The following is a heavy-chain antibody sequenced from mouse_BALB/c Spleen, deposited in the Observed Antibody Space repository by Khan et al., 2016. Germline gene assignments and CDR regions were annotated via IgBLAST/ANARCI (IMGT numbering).Heavy chain of an antibody. J-gene: IGHJ3*01. CDR2: IDPANGNT. CDR3: VRPFYDGYYVFAY. CDR1: GFNIKDTY. D-gene: IGHD2-3*01. Sequence: VQLQQSGAEFVKPGASVKLSCTASGFNIKDTYIHWVKQSPEQGLEWIGGIDPANGNTQFDPKFQGKATITTDTSSNTAYLQLSSLTSEDTAVYYCVRPFYDGYYVFAYWGQGTLVTVSA. V-gene: IGHV14-3*02.